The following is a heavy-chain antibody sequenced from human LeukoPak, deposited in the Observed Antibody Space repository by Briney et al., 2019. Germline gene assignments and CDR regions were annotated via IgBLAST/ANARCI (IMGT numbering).Heavy chain of an antibody. CDR2: IIPIFLTA. J-gene: IGHJ4*02. V-gene: IGHV1-69*13. CDR3: ARALRYYSDSSGYAFDY. CDR1: GGTFRSFA. Sequence: ASVKVSCKASGGTFRSFAISWVRQAPGQGLEWMGGIIPIFLTANYAQKFQGRVTITADESTSTAYMELSSLRSEDTAVYYCARALRYYSDSSGYAFDYWGQGTLVTVSS. D-gene: IGHD3-22*01.